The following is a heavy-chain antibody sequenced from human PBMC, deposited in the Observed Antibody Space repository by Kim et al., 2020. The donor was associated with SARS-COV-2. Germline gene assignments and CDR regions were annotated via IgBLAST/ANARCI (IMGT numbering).Heavy chain of an antibody. Sequence: KSRVTISVDTSKNQFSLKLSSVTAADTAVYYCARDQVAARPNYYYYGMDVWGQGTTVTVSS. V-gene: IGHV4-59*01. J-gene: IGHJ6*02. D-gene: IGHD6-6*01. CDR3: ARDQVAARPNYYYYGMDV.